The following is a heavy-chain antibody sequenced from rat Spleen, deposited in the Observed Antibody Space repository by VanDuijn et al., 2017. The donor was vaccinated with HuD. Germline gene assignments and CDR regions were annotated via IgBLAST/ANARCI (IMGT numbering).Heavy chain of an antibody. V-gene: IGHV2-63*01. D-gene: IGHD1-11*01. CDR3: TTATDWFAY. CDR2: MRFNGDT. J-gene: IGHJ3*01. Sequence: QVQLKESGPGLVQPSQTLSLTCTVSGFSLTSYNVHWVRQPPGKGLEWMGRMRFNGDTSYNSVLKSRLSISRDTSKNQVFLKVNSLQTDDTGTYYCTTATDWFAYWGHGTLVTVSS. CDR1: GFSLTSYN.